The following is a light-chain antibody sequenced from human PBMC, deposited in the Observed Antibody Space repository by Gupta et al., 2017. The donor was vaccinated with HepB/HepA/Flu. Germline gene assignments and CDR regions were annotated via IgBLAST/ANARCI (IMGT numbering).Light chain of an antibody. CDR3: QLYENSTTWT. J-gene: IGKJ1*01. CDR1: ETVSNTY. V-gene: IGKV3-20*01. Sequence: EIVLTQSPGTLSLSPGERATLSCRASETVSNTYLAWYQQKPGQAPRLLIFGASDRATGLPDRFSGRGSGTDFALTISRLEPEDFAVYYCQLYENSTTWTFGRGTKVEIK. CDR2: GAS.